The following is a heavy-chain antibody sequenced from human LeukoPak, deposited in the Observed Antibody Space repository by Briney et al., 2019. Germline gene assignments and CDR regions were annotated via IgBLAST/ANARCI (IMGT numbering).Heavy chain of an antibody. CDR3: ARHFSDPDAGSSEPYFVY. D-gene: IGHD3-22*01. CDR2: IYHGDYVT. Sequence: GESLKISCKGSGYSFTSYWIGWVRQMPGKGLEWIGIIYHGDYVTRYSPPFQGQVTISADKSISTAYPQWSSLKASDTAMYYCARHFSDPDAGSSEPYFVYWGQGSQVTVSS. V-gene: IGHV5-51*01. CDR1: GYSFTSYW. J-gene: IGHJ4*02.